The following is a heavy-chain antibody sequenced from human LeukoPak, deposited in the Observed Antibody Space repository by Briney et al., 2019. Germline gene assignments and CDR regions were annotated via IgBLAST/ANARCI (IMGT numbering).Heavy chain of an antibody. CDR2: IYDSGST. V-gene: IGHV4-39*07. Sequence: PSETLSLTCTVSGGSIRSSYYYWGWIRQPPGKGLEWIGSIYDSGSTYYNPSLKSRVTISVDTSKNQFSLKLSSVTAADTAVYYCARGPRPVLRFLEWVPRGRMDVWGQGTTVTVSS. CDR1: GGSIRSSYYY. D-gene: IGHD3-3*01. CDR3: ARGPRPVLRFLEWVPRGRMDV. J-gene: IGHJ6*02.